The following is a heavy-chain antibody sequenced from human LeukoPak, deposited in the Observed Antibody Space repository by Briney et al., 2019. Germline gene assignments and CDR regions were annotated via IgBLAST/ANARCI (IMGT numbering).Heavy chain of an antibody. J-gene: IGHJ4*02. D-gene: IGHD5-12*01. CDR3: ARDGGNSGYDQLDY. CDR2: IKQDGSEK. V-gene: IGHV3-7*01. Sequence: PGGSLRLSCAASGFTFSNYWMTWVRQVPGKGLEWVAKIKQDGSEKYYVDSVKGRFTISGDNGKNSVFLQMSALRAEDTAIYYCARDGGNSGYDQLDYWGQGTPVTVSS. CDR1: GFTFSNYW.